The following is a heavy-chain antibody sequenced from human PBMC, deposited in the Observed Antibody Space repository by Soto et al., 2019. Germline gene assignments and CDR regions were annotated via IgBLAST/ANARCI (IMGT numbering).Heavy chain of an antibody. CDR1: GFTFSSYG. CDR3: AKDQWTWRLSGYDY. Sequence: PGGSLRLSCAASGFTFSSYGMHWVRQAPGKGLEWVAVISYDGSNKYYADSVKGRFTISRDNSKNTLYLQMNSLRAEDTAVYYCAKDQWTWRLSGYDYWGQGTLVTVSS. J-gene: IGHJ4*02. V-gene: IGHV3-30*18. D-gene: IGHD5-12*01. CDR2: ISYDGSNK.